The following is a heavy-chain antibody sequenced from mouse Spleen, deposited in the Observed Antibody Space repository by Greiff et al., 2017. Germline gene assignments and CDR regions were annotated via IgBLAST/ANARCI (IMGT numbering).Heavy chain of an antibody. CDR3: ARSGVVVEGFAY. CDR1: GYAFTNYL. Sequence: VQLQQSGAELVRPGTSVKVSCKASGYAFTNYLIEWVKQRPGQGLEWIGVINPGSGGTNYNEKFKGKATLTADKSSSTAYMQLSSLTSEDSAVYFCARSGVVVEGFAYWGQGTLVTVSA. D-gene: IGHD1-1*01. J-gene: IGHJ3*01. V-gene: IGHV1-54*01. CDR2: INPGSGGT.